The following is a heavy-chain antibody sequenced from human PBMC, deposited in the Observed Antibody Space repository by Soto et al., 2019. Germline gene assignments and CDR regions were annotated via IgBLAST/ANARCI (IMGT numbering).Heavy chain of an antibody. D-gene: IGHD6-13*01. CDR2: INPNSGGT. J-gene: IGHJ1*01. CDR1: GYIFTDYY. V-gene: IGHV1-2*02. Sequence: ASVKVSCKASGYIFTDYYMHWVRQAPGQGLEWMGSINPNSGGTNYAQKFQGRVTMTRDTSISTAYMELSRLTSDDTAVYYCASPPTEDSHLSWIEYFQHWGQGTVVTVSS. CDR3: ASPPTEDSHLSWIEYFQH.